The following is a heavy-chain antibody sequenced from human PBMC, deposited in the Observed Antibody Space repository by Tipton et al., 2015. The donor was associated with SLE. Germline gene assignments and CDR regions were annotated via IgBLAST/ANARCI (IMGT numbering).Heavy chain of an antibody. Sequence: GSLRLSCTASGFAFTDSYMGWIRQAPGKGLEWLSYISSGGRTTYYADSVKGRFTMSRDNAKNSVYLQMDSLRADDTAVYFCARDRASGWSYFYGMDVWGQGTTVSVSS. J-gene: IGHJ6*02. V-gene: IGHV3-11*01. CDR1: GFAFTDSY. CDR2: ISSGGRTT. CDR3: ARDRASGWSYFYGMDV. D-gene: IGHD6-19*01.